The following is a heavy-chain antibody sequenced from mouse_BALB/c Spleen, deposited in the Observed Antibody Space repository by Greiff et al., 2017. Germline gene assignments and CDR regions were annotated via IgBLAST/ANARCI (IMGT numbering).Heavy chain of an antibody. CDR1: GFTFSSFG. CDR2: ISSGSSTI. V-gene: IGHV5-17*02. D-gene: IGHD4-1*01. J-gene: IGHJ4*01. Sequence: DVQLQESGGGLVQPGGSRKLSCAASGFTFSSFGMHWVRQAPEKGLEWVAYISSGSSTIYYADTVKGRFTISRDNPKNTLFLQMTSLRSEDTAMYYCARENWAYAMDYWGQGTSVTVSA. CDR3: ARENWAYAMDY.